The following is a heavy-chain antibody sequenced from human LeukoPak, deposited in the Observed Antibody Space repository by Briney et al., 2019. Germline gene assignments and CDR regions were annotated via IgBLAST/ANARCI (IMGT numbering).Heavy chain of an antibody. Sequence: GGSLRLSCAASGFTFSSYSMNWVRQAPGKGLEWVSYISSSSSTIYYADSVKGRFTISRDNAKNSLYLQMNSLRAEDTAVYYCARDELRPHYDSSGPYDYWGQGTLVTVSS. CDR3: ARDELRPHYDSSGPYDY. V-gene: IGHV3-48*04. CDR2: ISSSSSTI. CDR1: GFTFSSYS. J-gene: IGHJ4*02. D-gene: IGHD3-22*01.